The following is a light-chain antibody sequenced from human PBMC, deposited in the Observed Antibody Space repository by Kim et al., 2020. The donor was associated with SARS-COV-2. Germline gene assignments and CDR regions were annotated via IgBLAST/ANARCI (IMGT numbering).Light chain of an antibody. CDR2: IYTDGSH. V-gene: IGLV4-69*01. CDR1: SGYSDNP. Sequence: QPVLTQSPSASASLGASVKLTCTLSSGYSDNPVAWHQQQPEKGPRFLMKIYTDGSHNRGDGIPERFSGSSSGAERYLTISSHQSDDEADYYCQTWGSGIRVFGGGTKLTVL. CDR3: QTWGSGIRV. J-gene: IGLJ2*01.